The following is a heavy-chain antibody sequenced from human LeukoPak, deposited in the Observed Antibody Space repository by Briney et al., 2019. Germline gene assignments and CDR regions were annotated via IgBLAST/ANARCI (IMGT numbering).Heavy chain of an antibody. CDR3: ARALEWELPIDY. V-gene: IGHV3-64*01. J-gene: IGHJ3*01. Sequence: GGSLRLSCAASGFTFSSYAMHWVRQAPGKGLEYVSAISSNGGSTYYENSVKGRFTISRDNSKNTLYLQMGSLRAEDMAVYYCARALEWELPIDYWGQGTMVTVSS. D-gene: IGHD1-26*01. CDR2: ISSNGGST. CDR1: GFTFSSYA.